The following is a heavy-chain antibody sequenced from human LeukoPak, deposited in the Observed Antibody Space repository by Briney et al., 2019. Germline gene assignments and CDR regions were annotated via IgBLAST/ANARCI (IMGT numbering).Heavy chain of an antibody. J-gene: IGHJ5*02. CDR3: ARGSYDFWSGYYSEWFDP. V-gene: IGHV4-34*01. CDR2: INHSGST. CDR1: GGSFSGYY. Sequence: SETLSLTCAVYGGSFSGYYWSWIRQPPGKGLEWIGEINHSGSTNYNPSLKGRVTISVDTSKNQFSLKLSSVTAADTAVYYCARGSYDFWSGYYSEWFDPWGQGTLVTVSS. D-gene: IGHD3-3*01.